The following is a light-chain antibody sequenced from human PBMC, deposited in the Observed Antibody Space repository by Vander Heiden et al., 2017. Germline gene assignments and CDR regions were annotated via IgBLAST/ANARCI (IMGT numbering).Light chain of an antibody. Sequence: QSVLTQPPSPSGTPGQRVTIPCSGSSSNIGSNTVNWYQQLPGTAPKLLIYSTNQRPSGVPDRFSGSKSGTSASLAISGLQSEDEADYYCAAWDDSLNGYVFGTGTKVTVL. CDR3: AAWDDSLNGYV. V-gene: IGLV1-44*01. CDR2: STN. J-gene: IGLJ1*01. CDR1: SSNIGSNT.